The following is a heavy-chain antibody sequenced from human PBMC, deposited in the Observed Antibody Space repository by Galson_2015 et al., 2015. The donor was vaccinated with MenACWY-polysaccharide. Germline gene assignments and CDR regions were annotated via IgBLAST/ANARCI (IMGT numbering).Heavy chain of an antibody. V-gene: IGHV3-30-3*01. D-gene: IGHD6-19*01. Sequence: SLRLSCAAAGFNFNIHTMHWVRQAPGKGLEWVALISSDGDDKYYADSVNGRFTISRDNHKNMVFLEMNSLRAEDTAVYYCVRDGGGGNGWYWFDLWGQGTRVTVSS. J-gene: IGHJ5*02. CDR2: ISSDGDDK. CDR3: VRDGGGGNGWYWFDL. CDR1: GFNFNIHT.